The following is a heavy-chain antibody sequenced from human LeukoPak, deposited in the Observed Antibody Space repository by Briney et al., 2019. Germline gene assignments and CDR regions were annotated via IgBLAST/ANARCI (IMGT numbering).Heavy chain of an antibody. J-gene: IGHJ4*02. V-gene: IGHV1-69*05. CDR1: GGTFRSNA. Sequence: SVKVSCKASGGTFRSNAISWVRQAPGQGLEWMGGIIPIFGTANYAQKFQGRVTITTDDSTSTAYMELSSLRSEDTAVYYCASSLGYCSSTSCYNYWGQGTLVTVSS. D-gene: IGHD2-2*02. CDR3: ASSLGYCSSTSCYNY. CDR2: IIPIFGTA.